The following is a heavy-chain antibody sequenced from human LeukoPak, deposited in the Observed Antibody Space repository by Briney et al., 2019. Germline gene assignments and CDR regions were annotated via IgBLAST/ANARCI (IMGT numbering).Heavy chain of an antibody. CDR1: GFTFSSYS. CDR2: ISSSSYI. J-gene: IGHJ6*02. V-gene: IGHV3-21*01. CDR3: ARDSYGSGSPPQI. Sequence: GGSLRLSCAASGFTFSSYSMNWVRQAPGKGLEWVSSISSSSYIYYADSVKGRFTISRDNAKNSLYLQMNSLRAEDTAVYYCARDSYGSGSPPQIWGQGTTVTVSS. D-gene: IGHD3-10*01.